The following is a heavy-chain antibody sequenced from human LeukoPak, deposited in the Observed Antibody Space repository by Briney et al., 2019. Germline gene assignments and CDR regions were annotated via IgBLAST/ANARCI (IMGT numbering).Heavy chain of an antibody. V-gene: IGHV4-39*01. Sequence: SETLSLTCTVSGGSISSSSYYWGWIRQPPGKGLEWIGSIYYSGSTYYNPSLKSRVTISVDTSKNQFSLKLSSVTAADTAVYYCAINYYGSGSYYNGMIDYWGQGTLVTASS. CDR1: GGSISSSSYY. D-gene: IGHD3-10*01. CDR2: IYYSGST. CDR3: AINYYGSGSYYNGMIDY. J-gene: IGHJ4*02.